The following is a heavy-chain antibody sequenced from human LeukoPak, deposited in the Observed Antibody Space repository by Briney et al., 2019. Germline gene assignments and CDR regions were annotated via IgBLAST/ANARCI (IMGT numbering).Heavy chain of an antibody. D-gene: IGHD2-21*02. J-gene: IGHJ4*02. CDR3: ASTCGGGCSFFDY. CDR1: GFTFSSYA. CDR2: ISYDGSNK. Sequence: PGRSLRLSCAASGFTFSSYAMHWVRQAPGKGLEWVAVISYDGSNKYYADSVKGRFTISRDNSKNTLYLQMNSLRAEDTAVYYCASTCGGGCSFFDYWGQGTLVTVSS. V-gene: IGHV3-30*04.